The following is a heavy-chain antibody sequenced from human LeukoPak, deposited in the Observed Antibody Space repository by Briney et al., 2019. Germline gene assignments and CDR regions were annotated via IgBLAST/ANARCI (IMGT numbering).Heavy chain of an antibody. J-gene: IGHJ6*03. CDR3: AREIGYCSSTSCYYYYYYMDV. Sequence: SETLSLTCTVSGGSISSYYWSWIRQPAGKGLEWIGRIYTSGSTNYNPSLKSRVTISVDKSKNQFSLKLSSVTAADTAVYCCAREIGYCSSTSCYYYYYYMDVWGKGTTVTVSS. CDR2: IYTSGST. D-gene: IGHD2-2*01. V-gene: IGHV4-4*07. CDR1: GGSISSYY.